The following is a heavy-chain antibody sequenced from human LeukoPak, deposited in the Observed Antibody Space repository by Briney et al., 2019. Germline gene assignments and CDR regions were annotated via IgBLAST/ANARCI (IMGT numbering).Heavy chain of an antibody. CDR1: GFTFRSYG. CDR3: ARDGMGVIKAFDI. Sequence: GGSLRLSCAASGFTFRSYGMHWVRQAPGKGLEWVAVIWYDGSNKYYADSVKGRFTISRDNSKNTLYLQMNSLRAEDTAVYYCARDGMGVIKAFDIWGQGTMVTVSS. J-gene: IGHJ3*02. V-gene: IGHV3-33*01. CDR2: IWYDGSNK. D-gene: IGHD3-10*01.